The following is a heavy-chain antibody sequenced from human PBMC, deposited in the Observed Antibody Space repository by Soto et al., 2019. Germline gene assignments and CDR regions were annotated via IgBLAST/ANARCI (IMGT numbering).Heavy chain of an antibody. CDR2: ISSSSSYI. CDR3: ARDAYYDSSGYAPYYFDY. J-gene: IGHJ4*02. CDR1: GFTFSSYS. Sequence: EVQLVESGGGLVKPGGSLRLSCAASGFTFSSYSMNWVRQAPGKGLEWVSSISSSSSYIYYADSVKGRFTISRDNAKNSLYLQMNSLIAEDTAVYYCARDAYYDSSGYAPYYFDYWGQGTLVTVSS. V-gene: IGHV3-21*01. D-gene: IGHD3-22*01.